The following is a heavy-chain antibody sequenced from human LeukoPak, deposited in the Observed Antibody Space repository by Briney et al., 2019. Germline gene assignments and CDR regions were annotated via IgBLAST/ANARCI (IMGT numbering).Heavy chain of an antibody. CDR2: ISAYNGNT. J-gene: IGHJ6*02. CDR1: GYTFTSYG. CDR3: ARDRIQLWTQYYYYGMDV. Sequence: ASVKVSCKASGYTFTSYGISWVRQAPGQGLEWMGWISAYNGNTNYAQKLQGRVTMTTGTSTSTAYMELRSLRSDDTAVYYCARDRIQLWTQYYYYGMDVWGQGTTVTVSS. V-gene: IGHV1-18*01. D-gene: IGHD5-18*01.